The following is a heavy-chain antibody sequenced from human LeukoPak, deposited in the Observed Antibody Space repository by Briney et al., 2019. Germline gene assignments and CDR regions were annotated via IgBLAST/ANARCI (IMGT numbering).Heavy chain of an antibody. J-gene: IGHJ3*02. V-gene: IGHV4-59*08. Sequence: SETLSLTCTVSGGSISSYYWSWIRQPPGKGLEWIGYIYYSGSTNYNPSLKSRVTISVDTSKNQFSLKLSSVTAADTAVYYCARLEGYYYDSSGYYYVSRAFDIWGQGTMVTVSS. CDR1: GGSISSYY. CDR2: IYYSGST. D-gene: IGHD3-22*01. CDR3: ARLEGYYYDSSGYYYVSRAFDI.